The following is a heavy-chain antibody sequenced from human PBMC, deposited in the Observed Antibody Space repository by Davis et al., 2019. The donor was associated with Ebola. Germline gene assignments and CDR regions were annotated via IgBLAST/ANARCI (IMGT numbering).Heavy chain of an antibody. V-gene: IGHV3-53*01. D-gene: IGHD4-23*01. Sequence: PGGSLRLSCAVSGFSVSSNYMSWARQAPGKGLEWVSVIRMDFDTYYADSVKGRFTVSRDTSKNTLYLQMNNLRVEDTAMYYCARDLPDSGGNYWGQGTLVTVSS. CDR2: IRMDFDT. CDR1: GFSVSSNY. J-gene: IGHJ4*02. CDR3: ARDLPDSGGNY.